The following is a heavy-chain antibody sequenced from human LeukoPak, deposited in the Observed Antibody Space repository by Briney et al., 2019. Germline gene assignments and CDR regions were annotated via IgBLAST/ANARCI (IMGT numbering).Heavy chain of an antibody. CDR2: VYYSGTT. Sequence: SETLSLTCTVSGGSISGSTYYWGWIRQPPGKGLEWIGNVYYSGTTYYNPSLKSRVTISVDTSKNQFSLKLSSVTAADTAVYYCARRGGARIYNWFDPWGQGTLVTVSS. CDR1: GGSISGSTYY. D-gene: IGHD3-16*01. J-gene: IGHJ5*02. V-gene: IGHV4-39*01. CDR3: ARRGGARIYNWFDP.